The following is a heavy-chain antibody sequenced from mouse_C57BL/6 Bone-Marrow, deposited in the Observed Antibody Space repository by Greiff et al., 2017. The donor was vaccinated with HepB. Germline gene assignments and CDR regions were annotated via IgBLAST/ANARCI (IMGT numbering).Heavy chain of an antibody. J-gene: IGHJ1*03. D-gene: IGHD2-2*01. CDR2: INPGSGST. CDR1: GYTFTSYW. Sequence: QVQLQQPGAELVKPGASVKMSCTASGYTFTSYWITWVKQRPGQGLEWIGDINPGSGSTNYNEKFKSKATLTVDTSSSTAYMQLSSLTSEDSAVYYCARKSCYGYDVRYFGGWGTGTTVTV. CDR3: ARKSCYGYDVRYFGG. V-gene: IGHV1-55*01.